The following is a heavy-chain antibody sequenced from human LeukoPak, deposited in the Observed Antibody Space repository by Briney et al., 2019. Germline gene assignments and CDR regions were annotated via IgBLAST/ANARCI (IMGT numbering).Heavy chain of an antibody. J-gene: IGHJ5*02. CDR3: ARDGDYYDIPEAGWFDP. Sequence: GASVKVSCKASGYTFTSYGISWVRQAPGQGLEWMGWISAYNGNTNYAQKLQGRVTMTTDTSTSTAYMELRSLRSDDTAVYYCARDGDYYDIPEAGWFDPWGQGTLVTVSS. V-gene: IGHV1-18*01. CDR1: GYTFTSYG. CDR2: ISAYNGNT. D-gene: IGHD3-22*01.